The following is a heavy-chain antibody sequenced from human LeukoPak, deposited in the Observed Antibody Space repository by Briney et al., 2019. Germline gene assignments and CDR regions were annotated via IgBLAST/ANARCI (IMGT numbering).Heavy chain of an antibody. CDR2: IYYSGST. Sequence: KASETLSLTCTVSGGSISSYYWSWIRQPPGKGLEWIGYIYYSGSTNYNPSLKSRVTISVDTSKNQFSLKLSSVTAADTAVYYCARMRMVGTISRLFDYWGQGTLVTVSS. CDR3: ARMRMVGTISRLFDY. J-gene: IGHJ4*02. D-gene: IGHD5-12*01. V-gene: IGHV4-59*01. CDR1: GGSISSYY.